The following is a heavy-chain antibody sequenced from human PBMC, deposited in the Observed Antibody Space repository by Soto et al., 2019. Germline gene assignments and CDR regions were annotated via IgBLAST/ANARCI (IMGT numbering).Heavy chain of an antibody. CDR3: ARDRGCNSISCYNNWFDP. V-gene: IGHV4-4*07. CDR1: GGSISSYY. D-gene: IGHD2-2*02. J-gene: IGHJ5*02. Sequence: SETLSLTCTVSGGSISSYYWNWIRQPAGKGLEWIGRIYPSGSTNYNPSLKSRVTMSVDTSKNQFSLKLSSVTAADTAVYYCARDRGCNSISCYNNWFDPWGQGTLVTVSS. CDR2: IYPSGST.